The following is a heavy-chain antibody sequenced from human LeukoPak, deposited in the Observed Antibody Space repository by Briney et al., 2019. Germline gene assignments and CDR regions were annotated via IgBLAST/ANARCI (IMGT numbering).Heavy chain of an antibody. Sequence: ASVKVSCKASGYTFTSYDINWVRQAPGQGLEWMGWINPNSGGTNYAQKFQGRVTMTRDTSISTAYMELSRLRSDDTAVYYCARDRERVSRFDPWGQGTLVTVSS. J-gene: IGHJ5*02. CDR2: INPNSGGT. V-gene: IGHV1-2*02. D-gene: IGHD1-1*01. CDR3: ARDRERVSRFDP. CDR1: GYTFTSYD.